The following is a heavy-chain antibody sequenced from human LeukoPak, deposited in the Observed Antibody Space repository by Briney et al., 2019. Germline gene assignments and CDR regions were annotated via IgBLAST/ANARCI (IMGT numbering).Heavy chain of an antibody. CDR1: GGSISSYS. CDR2: AYTSGRT. D-gene: IGHD2-21*02. CDR3: ARGKGQAVSAFDY. Sequence: SETLSLTCTGSGGSISSYSWSWIRQPDGKGLEWIGRAYTSGRTNYNPSLESRVTISLDTAKNQFSLRLSSLTAADTAVYYCARGKGQAVSAFDYWGQGMLVTVSS. J-gene: IGHJ4*02. V-gene: IGHV4-4*07.